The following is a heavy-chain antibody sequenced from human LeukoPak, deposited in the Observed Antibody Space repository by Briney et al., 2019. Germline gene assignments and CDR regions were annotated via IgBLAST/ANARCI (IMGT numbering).Heavy chain of an antibody. CDR1: GGSFSGYY. V-gene: IGHV4-34*01. J-gene: IGHJ4*02. CDR3: ARGSRGAAGFDY. Sequence: SETLSLTCAVYGGSFSGYYWSWIRQPPGKGLEWIREINHSGSTNYNPSLKSRVTISVDTSKNQFSLKLSSVTAADTAVYYCARGSRGAAGFDYWGQGTLVTVSS. CDR2: INHSGST. D-gene: IGHD6-13*01.